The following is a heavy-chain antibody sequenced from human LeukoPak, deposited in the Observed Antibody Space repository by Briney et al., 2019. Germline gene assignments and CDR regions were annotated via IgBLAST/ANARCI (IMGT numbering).Heavy chain of an antibody. V-gene: IGHV1-8*03. Sequence: ASVKVSCKASGYTFTGYYMHWVRQATGQGLEWMGWMNPNSGNTGYAQRFQGRVTITRNTSISTAYMELSSLKSDDTAVYYCARAPTSVGHYYFYYYMDVWGKGTTVTVSS. CDR2: MNPNSGNT. D-gene: IGHD1-26*01. CDR1: GYTFTGYY. CDR3: ARAPTSVGHYYFYYYMDV. J-gene: IGHJ6*03.